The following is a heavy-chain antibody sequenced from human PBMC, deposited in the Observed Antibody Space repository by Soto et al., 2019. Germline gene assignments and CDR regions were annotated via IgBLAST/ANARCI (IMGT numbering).Heavy chain of an antibody. Sequence: SETLSLTCTLSGGSISGYYWSWIRQPPGKGLEWIGYVYYSGSTKYNPSLESRVTISVDMSNNRFSLMLTSVTAADTAVYYCAKYRRTDAEGYRLDFWGQGTLVTVSS. J-gene: IGHJ4*02. V-gene: IGHV4-59*01. CDR2: VYYSGST. D-gene: IGHD5-12*01. CDR1: GGSISGYY. CDR3: AKYRRTDAEGYRLDF.